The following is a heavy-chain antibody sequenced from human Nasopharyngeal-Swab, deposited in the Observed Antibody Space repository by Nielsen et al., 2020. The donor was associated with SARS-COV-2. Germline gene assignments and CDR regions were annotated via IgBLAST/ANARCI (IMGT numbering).Heavy chain of an antibody. J-gene: IGHJ4*02. CDR2: IYYSGST. V-gene: IGHV4-59*01. CDR3: ASYDILTGYGAY. Sequence: WIRQPPGKGPEWIGYIYYSGSTNYNPSLKSRVTISVDTSKNQFSLKLSSVTAADTAVYYCASYDILTGYGAYWGQGTLVTVSS. D-gene: IGHD3-9*01.